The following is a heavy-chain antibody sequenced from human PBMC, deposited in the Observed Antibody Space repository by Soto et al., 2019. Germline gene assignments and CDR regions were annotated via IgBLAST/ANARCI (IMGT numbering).Heavy chain of an antibody. V-gene: IGHV1-69*04. CDR3: ARDMGYCSGGSCYHGGMDV. CDR2: IIPILGIA. CDR1: GGTFSSYT. Sequence: SVKVSCKASGGTFSSYTISWVRQAPGQGLEWMGRIIPILGIANYAQKFQGRVTITADKSTSTAYMELSSLRSEDTAVYYCARDMGYCSGGSCYHGGMDVWGQGTTVTVSS. J-gene: IGHJ6*02. D-gene: IGHD2-15*01.